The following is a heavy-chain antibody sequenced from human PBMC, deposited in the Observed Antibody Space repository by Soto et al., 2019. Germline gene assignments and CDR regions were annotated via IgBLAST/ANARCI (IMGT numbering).Heavy chain of an antibody. D-gene: IGHD5-18*01. CDR2: IWYDGSNK. J-gene: IGHJ6*02. CDR1: GFTFSSYG. CDR3: ARELRGYSYFAYYGRDV. Sequence: QVQLVESGGGVVQPGRSLRLSCAASGFTFSSYGMHWVRQSPGKGLEWVAVIWYDGSNKYYADSVKGRFTISRDNSKNTLYLQMNSLRAEDTAVYYCARELRGYSYFAYYGRDVWGQGTTVTVSS. V-gene: IGHV3-33*01.